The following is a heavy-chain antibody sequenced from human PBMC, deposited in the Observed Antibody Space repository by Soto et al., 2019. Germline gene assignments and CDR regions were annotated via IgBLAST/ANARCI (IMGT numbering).Heavy chain of an antibody. CDR2: ISSSSHTI. V-gene: IGHV3-48*02. CDR3: AKSFDY. J-gene: IGHJ4*02. Sequence: EVQLVESGGGLIQPGGSLRLSCAASGFTFSTYSMNWLRQDPGKGLEWVSYISSSSHTIYYADSVKGRFTIYRDDAKYSLSLQMNSLREEETAIYYCAKSFDYWGQGTLVTVSS. CDR1: GFTFSTYS.